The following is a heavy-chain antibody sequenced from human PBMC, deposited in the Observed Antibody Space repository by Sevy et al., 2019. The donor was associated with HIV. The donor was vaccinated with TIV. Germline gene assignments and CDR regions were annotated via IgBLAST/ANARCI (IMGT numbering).Heavy chain of an antibody. V-gene: IGHV1-24*01. CDR2: FDPEDGET. J-gene: IGHJ4*02. CDR3: AITKGYYDNSGYPFDY. CDR1: GYTLSELS. D-gene: IGHD3-22*01. Sequence: ASVKVSCKVFGYTLSELSMHWVRQTPGKWLEWMGSFDPEDGETIYAQKFQGRVAMTEDTSTDTAYMELRSLRSEDTAVFYCAITKGYYDNSGYPFDYWGQGTLVTVSS.